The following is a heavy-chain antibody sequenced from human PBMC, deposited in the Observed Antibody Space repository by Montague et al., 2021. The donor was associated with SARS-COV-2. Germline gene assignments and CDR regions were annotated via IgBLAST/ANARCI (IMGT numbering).Heavy chain of an antibody. CDR2: IYHSGTT. D-gene: IGHD2-21*01. Sequence: SETLSLTCIVSGGSINSFYWGWIRQPPGKGLEWIGYIYHSGTTHYSPSLKSRVVISLDTSKNQFSLTLNSVTAADTAVYYCARPSMVSRNYYYYGIDVWGQGTTVTVSS. CDR1: GGSINSFY. CDR3: ARPSMVSRNYYYYGIDV. J-gene: IGHJ6*02. V-gene: IGHV4-59*01.